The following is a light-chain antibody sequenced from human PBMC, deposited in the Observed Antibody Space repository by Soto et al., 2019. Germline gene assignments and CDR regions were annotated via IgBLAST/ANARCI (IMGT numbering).Light chain of an antibody. CDR1: QSVSSN. J-gene: IGKJ4*01. CDR2: NPS. CDR3: QQYDDWPLT. Sequence: EIVMTQSPATLSVSPGERATLSCGASQSVSSNLAWYQQKPGQAPKLLLYNPSTRATGIPARFSGSGSGTEFTLTISRLQSEDFAIYYCQQYDDWPLTFGGGTKVEIK. V-gene: IGKV3-15*01.